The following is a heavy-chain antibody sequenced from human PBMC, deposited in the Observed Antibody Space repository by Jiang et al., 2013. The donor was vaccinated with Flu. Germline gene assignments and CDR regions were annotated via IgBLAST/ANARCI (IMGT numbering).Heavy chain of an antibody. CDR1: GFTFSSYG. Sequence: VQLVESGGGVVQPGGSLRLSCAASGFTFSSYGMHWVRQAPGKGLEWVAFIRYDGSNKYYADSVKGRFTISRDNSKNTLYLQMNSLRAEDTAVYYCAKEGMGYYDSHLDYWGQGTLVTVSS. CDR2: IRYDGSNK. CDR3: AKEGMGYYDSHLDY. D-gene: IGHD3-22*01. V-gene: IGHV3-30*02. J-gene: IGHJ4*02.